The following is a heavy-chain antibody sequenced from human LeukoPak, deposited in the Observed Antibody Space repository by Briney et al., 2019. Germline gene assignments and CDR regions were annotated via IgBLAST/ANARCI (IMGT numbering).Heavy chain of an antibody. D-gene: IGHD6-19*01. CDR2: IYYSGST. CDR1: GGSISSGGYY. J-gene: IGHJ6*02. Sequence: SETLSLTCTVSGGSISSGGYYWSWIRQHPGKGLEWFGYIYYSGSTYYNPSLKSRVTISVDTSKNQFSLKLSSVTAADTAVYYCAKGKGYSIGRWFVGMDVWGQGTTVTVSS. V-gene: IGHV4-31*03. CDR3: AKGKGYSIGRWFVGMDV.